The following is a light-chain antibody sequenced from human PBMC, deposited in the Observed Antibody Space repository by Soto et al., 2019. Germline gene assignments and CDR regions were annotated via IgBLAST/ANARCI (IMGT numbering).Light chain of an antibody. Sequence: EIVFTHSPCTLSVCPGEGAALSCRGSQSVSSSYLAWYQQKPGQAPRLLIYGASSRATGIPDRFSGSGSGTDFTLTISRLEPEDFAVYYCQQYGSSPQTFGQGTKVDIK. CDR1: QSVSSSY. J-gene: IGKJ1*01. CDR3: QQYGSSPQT. V-gene: IGKV3-20*01. CDR2: GAS.